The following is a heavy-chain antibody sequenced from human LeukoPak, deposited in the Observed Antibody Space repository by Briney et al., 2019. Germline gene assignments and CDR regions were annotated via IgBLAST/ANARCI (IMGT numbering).Heavy chain of an antibody. J-gene: IGHJ4*02. D-gene: IGHD6-19*01. CDR2: IYTSGTT. V-gene: IGHV4-4*07. CDR1: GGSISSYY. Sequence: ASETLSLTCTVSGGSISSYYWSWVRQPAGKGLEWIGRIYTSGTTNYKPSPKSRVTMSVDTSKNQFSLKLSSVTAADTAVYYCARQQWGRNFDYWGQGTLVTVSS. CDR3: ARQQWGRNFDY.